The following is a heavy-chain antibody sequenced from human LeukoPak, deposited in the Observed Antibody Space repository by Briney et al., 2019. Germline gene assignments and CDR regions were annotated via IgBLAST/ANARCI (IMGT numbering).Heavy chain of an antibody. J-gene: IGHJ6*03. V-gene: IGHV1-24*01. Sequence: ASVKVSCKVSGYTLTELSMHWVRQAPGKGLEWMGGFDPGDGETIYAQKFQGRVTMTEDTSTDTAYMELSSLRSEDTAVYYCATLPITIFGVVILALVFFPVFSKPFTTTYYMDVWGKGTTVTVSS. D-gene: IGHD3-3*01. CDR2: FDPGDGET. CDR3: ATLPITIFGVVILALVFFPVFSKPFTTTYYMDV. CDR1: GYTLTELS.